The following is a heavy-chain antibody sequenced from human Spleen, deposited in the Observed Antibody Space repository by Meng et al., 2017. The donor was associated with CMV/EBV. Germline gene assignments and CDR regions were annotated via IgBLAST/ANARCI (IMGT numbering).Heavy chain of an antibody. CDR3: ARDSYHYGSGTYNWFDP. CDR1: GGSISSGGYY. Sequence: SETLSLTCTVSGGSISSGGYYWSWVRQSPGKGLEWIGYVYYTGGTYYNPSLRSRVTMSVDTSKNQFSLKLSSVTAADTAVYYCARDSYHYGSGTYNWFDPWGQGTLVTVSS. CDR2: VYYTGGT. J-gene: IGHJ5*02. D-gene: IGHD3-10*01. V-gene: IGHV4-61*08.